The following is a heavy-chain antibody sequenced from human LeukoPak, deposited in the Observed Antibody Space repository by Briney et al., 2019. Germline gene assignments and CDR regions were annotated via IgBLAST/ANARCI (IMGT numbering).Heavy chain of an antibody. D-gene: IGHD2-15*01. CDR2: IIPIFGTA. CDR3: AANLLGSGVGGLFDY. V-gene: IGHV1-69*13. CDR1: GGTFSSYA. J-gene: IGHJ4*02. Sequence: ASVKVSCKASGGTFSSYAISWVRQAPGQGLEWMGGIIPIFGTANYAQKFQGRVTITADESTSAAYMELSSLRPEDTAVYYCAANLLGSGVGGLFDYWGQGTLVTVSS.